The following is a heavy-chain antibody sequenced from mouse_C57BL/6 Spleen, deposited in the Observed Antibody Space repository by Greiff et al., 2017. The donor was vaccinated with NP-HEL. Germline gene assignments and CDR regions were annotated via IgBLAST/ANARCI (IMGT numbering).Heavy chain of an antibody. D-gene: IGHD2-4*01. CDR2: IYPSDSET. J-gene: IGHJ3*01. CDR3: ARGFYDYDDGAWFAY. CDR1: GYTFTSYW. V-gene: IGHV1-61*01. Sequence: QVQLQQPGAELVRPGSSVKLSCKASGYTFTSYWMDWVKQRPGQGLEWIGNIYPSDSETHYNQKFKDKATLTVDKSSSTAYMQLSSLTSEDSAVYYCARGFYDYDDGAWFAYWGQGTLVTVSA.